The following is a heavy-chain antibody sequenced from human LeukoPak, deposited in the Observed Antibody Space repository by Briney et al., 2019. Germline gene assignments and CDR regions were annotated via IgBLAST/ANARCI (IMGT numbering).Heavy chain of an antibody. J-gene: IGHJ4*02. CDR2: IGGRDDRT. CDR3: AKDPNPHYDFWSGDK. Sequence: GGSLRLSCAASGFTLSGHTMTWLRQAPGKGLEWVSIIGGRDDRTYYADSVKGRFTISRDNPNNNLYLHMNSLRAEDTAVYYCAKDPNPHYDFWSGDKWGQGTLVTVSS. D-gene: IGHD3-3*01. CDR1: GFTLSGHT. V-gene: IGHV3-23*01.